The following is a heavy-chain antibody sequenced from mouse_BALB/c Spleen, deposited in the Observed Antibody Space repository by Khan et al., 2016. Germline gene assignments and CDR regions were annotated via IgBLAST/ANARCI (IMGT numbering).Heavy chain of an antibody. V-gene: IGHV5-6*01. J-gene: IGHJ4*01. CDR1: GFTFSSYG. Sequence: EVQLQESGGDLVKPGGSLKLSCAASGFTFSSYGMSWVRQTPDKRLEWVATISSGGSYTYYPDSVKGRFTISRDNAKNTLYLQMSSLKSEDTAMYYCARLPRWFDYWGQGTSVTVSS. CDR2: ISSGGSYT. D-gene: IGHD2-3*01. CDR3: ARLPRWFDY.